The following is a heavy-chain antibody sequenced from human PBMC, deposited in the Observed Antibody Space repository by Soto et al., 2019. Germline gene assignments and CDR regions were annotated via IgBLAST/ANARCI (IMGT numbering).Heavy chain of an antibody. J-gene: IGHJ4*02. CDR1: GFTFSSYS. CDR3: ARDFSRYYYDSSGYGHFDY. V-gene: IGHV3-48*02. D-gene: IGHD3-22*01. CDR2: ISSSSSTI. Sequence: GGSLRLSCAASGFTFSSYSMNWVHQAPGKGLEWVSYISSSSSTIYYADSVKGRFTISRDNAKNSLYLQMNSLRDEDTAVYYCARDFSRYYYDSSGYGHFDYWGQGTLVTVSS.